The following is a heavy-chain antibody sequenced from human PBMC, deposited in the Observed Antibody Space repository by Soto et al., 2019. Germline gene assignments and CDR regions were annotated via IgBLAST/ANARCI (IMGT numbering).Heavy chain of an antibody. CDR3: GRGGGDYWYIDL. J-gene: IGHJ2*01. Sequence: QVQLQQWGAGLLKPSETLSLTCAVYVGSFSGYYWSWIRQPPGKGLEWIGEVNQRGSTNYNPSLKSRITISVYTSKNQFSLKLTSVSAADTAVYHCGRGGGDYWYIDLCGRGTPVTVSS. D-gene: IGHD3-16*01. CDR1: VGSFSGYY. V-gene: IGHV4-34*02. CDR2: VNQRGST.